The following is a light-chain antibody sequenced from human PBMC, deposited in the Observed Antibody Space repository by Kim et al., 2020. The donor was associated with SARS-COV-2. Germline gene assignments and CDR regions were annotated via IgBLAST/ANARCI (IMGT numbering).Light chain of an antibody. V-gene: IGKV3-20*01. CDR2: AAS. J-gene: IGKJ4*01. CDR3: QQYGSSPT. CDR1: QTVISNY. Sequence: LSPGERATRSCRASQTVISNYLAWYQQRRGQAPRLLIFAASSRATGIPDRFSGSGSGTDFTLTISRLETEDFAVYYCQQYGSSPTFGGGTKVDIK.